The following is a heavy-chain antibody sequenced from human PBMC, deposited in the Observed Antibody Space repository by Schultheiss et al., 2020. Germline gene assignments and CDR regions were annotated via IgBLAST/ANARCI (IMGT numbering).Heavy chain of an antibody. CDR1: GFTFSNAW. V-gene: IGHV3-48*02. CDR3: ARGYSYGLDY. J-gene: IGHJ4*02. CDR2: ISSSSSTI. D-gene: IGHD5-18*01. Sequence: GGSLRLSCAASGFTFSNAWMNWVRQAPGKGLEWVSYISSSSSTIYYADSVKGRFTISRDNAKNSLYLQMNSLRDEDTAVYYCARGYSYGLDYWGQGTLVTVSS.